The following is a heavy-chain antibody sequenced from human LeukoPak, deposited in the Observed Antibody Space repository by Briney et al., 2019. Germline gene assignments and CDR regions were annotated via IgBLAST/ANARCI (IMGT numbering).Heavy chain of an antibody. CDR1: GFTFSSYG. V-gene: IGHV3-33*01. Sequence: PGGSLRLSCAASGFTFSSYGMHWVRQAPGKGLEWVAVIWYDGSNKYYADSVKGRFTTSRDNSKNTLYLQMNSLGAEDTAVYYCARDEGDLSVGISDYWGQGTLVTVSS. J-gene: IGHJ4*02. D-gene: IGHD3-16*01. CDR3: ARDEGDLSVGISDY. CDR2: IWYDGSNK.